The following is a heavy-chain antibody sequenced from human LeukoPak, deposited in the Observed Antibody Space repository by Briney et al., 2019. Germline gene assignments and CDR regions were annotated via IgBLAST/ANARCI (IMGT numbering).Heavy chain of an antibody. Sequence: SETLSLTCTVSGDSISNYYWSWIRQPAGKGLEWIGRIYTSGGTDYNPSLKSRVTMSVDTSKNQFSLKVNSVTAADTAVYYCARGPPPDFDYWGLGTLVTVSS. J-gene: IGHJ4*02. CDR3: ARGPPPDFDY. V-gene: IGHV4-4*07. CDR1: GDSISNYY. CDR2: IYTSGGT.